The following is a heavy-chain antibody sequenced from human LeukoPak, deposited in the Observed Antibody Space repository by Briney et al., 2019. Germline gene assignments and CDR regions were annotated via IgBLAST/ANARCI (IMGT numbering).Heavy chain of an antibody. J-gene: IGHJ4*02. CDR3: ARDPYYSFDY. CDR1: GFTFSNYW. CDR2: IKQDGSEK. Sequence: AGGSLRLSCAASGFTFSNYWLSWVRQAPGKGLEWVANIKQDGSEKYYVDSVKGRFTISRDNPKNSLYLQMNSLRAEDTAVYYCARDPYYSFDYWGQGTLVTVSS. V-gene: IGHV3-7*04. D-gene: IGHD2-21*01.